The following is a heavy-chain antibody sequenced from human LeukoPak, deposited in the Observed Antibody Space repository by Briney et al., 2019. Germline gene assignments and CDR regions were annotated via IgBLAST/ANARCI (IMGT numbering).Heavy chain of an antibody. J-gene: IGHJ2*01. CDR1: AYSISSGYY. Sequence: SETLSLTCTVSAYSISSGYYWGWIRQPPGKGLEWIGRIYHGGSTYYNPSLNSRVTISVDTSKNQFSLKLSSVTAADTAVYYCARETGVWYFDLWGRGTLVTVSS. CDR3: ARETGVWYFDL. CDR2: IYHGGST. V-gene: IGHV4-38-2*02. D-gene: IGHD7-27*01.